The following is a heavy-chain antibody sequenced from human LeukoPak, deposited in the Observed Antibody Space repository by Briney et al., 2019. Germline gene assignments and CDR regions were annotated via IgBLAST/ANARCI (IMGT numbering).Heavy chain of an antibody. J-gene: IGHJ4*02. Sequence: TGGSLRLSCAASGFTFRNYALNWVRQAPGKGLEWVSAISGSGGNRHYADSVKGRFTVSRDNSKNTLYLQMNSLRAEDTAVYYCARDLIVARHSDYWGQGTLVTVSS. CDR3: ARDLIVARHSDY. CDR1: GFTFRNYA. CDR2: ISGSGGNR. D-gene: IGHD3-22*01. V-gene: IGHV3-23*01.